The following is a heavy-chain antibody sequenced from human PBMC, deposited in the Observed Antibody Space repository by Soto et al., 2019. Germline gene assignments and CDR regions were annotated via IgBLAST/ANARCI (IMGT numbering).Heavy chain of an antibody. V-gene: IGHV3-30*18. J-gene: IGHJ4*02. CDR2: ISYDGSNK. CDR3: AKGADSSGYYNFDY. D-gene: IGHD3-22*01. Sequence: VAVISYDGSNKYYADSVKGRFTISRDNSKNTLYLQMNSLRAEDTAVYYCAKGADSSGYYNFDYWGQGTLVTVSS.